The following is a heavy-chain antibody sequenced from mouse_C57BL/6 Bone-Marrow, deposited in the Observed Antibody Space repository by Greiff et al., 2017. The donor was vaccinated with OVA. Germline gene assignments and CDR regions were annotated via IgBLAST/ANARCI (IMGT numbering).Heavy chain of an antibody. CDR1: DSEVFPIAY. J-gene: IGHJ3*01. Sequence: VKLQESGSELRSPGSSVKLSCKDFDSEVFPIAYMSWVRQKPGHGFEWIGGILPSIGRTIYGEKFEDKATLDADTLSNTAYLELNSLTSEDSAIYYCARGSSGYPAWFAYWGQGTLVTVSA. CDR3: ARGSSGYPAWFAY. D-gene: IGHD3-2*02. CDR2: ILPSIGRT. V-gene: IGHV15-2*01.